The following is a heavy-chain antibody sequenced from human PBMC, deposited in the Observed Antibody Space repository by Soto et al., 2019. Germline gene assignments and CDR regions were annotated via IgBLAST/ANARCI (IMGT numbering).Heavy chain of an antibody. CDR1: GGSISSYY. V-gene: IGHV4-59*01. CDR3: AGLDIVVVPAALDP. CDR2: IYYSGST. D-gene: IGHD2-2*01. J-gene: IGHJ5*02. Sequence: PSETLSLTCTVSGGSISSYYWSWIRQPPGKGLEWIGYIYYSGSTNYNPSLKSRVTISVDTSKNQFSLKLSSVTAADTAVYYCAGLDIVVVPAALDPWGQGTLVPVSS.